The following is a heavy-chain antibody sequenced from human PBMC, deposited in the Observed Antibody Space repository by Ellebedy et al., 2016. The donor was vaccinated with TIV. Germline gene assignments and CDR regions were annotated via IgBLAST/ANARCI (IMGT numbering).Heavy chain of an antibody. CDR1: GFTFSDYY. D-gene: IGHD2-2*01. V-gene: IGHV3-11*01. J-gene: IGHJ3*02. CDR3: ARDTVEVPSGDAFDI. CDR2: ISSSGSTI. Sequence: GESLKISCAASGFTFSDYYMSWIRQAPGKGLEWVSYISSSGSTIYYADSVKGRFTISRDNAKNSLYLQVNSLRAEDTAVYYCARDTVEVPSGDAFDIWGRGTMVTVSS.